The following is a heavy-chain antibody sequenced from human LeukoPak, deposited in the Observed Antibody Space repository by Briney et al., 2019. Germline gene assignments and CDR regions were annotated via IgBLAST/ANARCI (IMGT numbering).Heavy chain of an antibody. CDR3: AKAQAMASAYYGMDV. Sequence: PGGSLRLSCSASGFTFSSYGMHWVRQAPGKGLEWVAAISYDGSSKYYADSVKGRFTISRDNSKNTLYLQMNSLRAEDTAVYYCAKAQAMASAYYGMDVWGKGTTVTVSS. CDR1: GFTFSSYG. J-gene: IGHJ6*04. D-gene: IGHD5-18*01. V-gene: IGHV3-30*18. CDR2: ISYDGSSK.